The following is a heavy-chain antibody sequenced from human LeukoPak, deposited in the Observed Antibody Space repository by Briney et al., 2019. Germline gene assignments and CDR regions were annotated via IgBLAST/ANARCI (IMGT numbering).Heavy chain of an antibody. CDR1: GYTFTSYG. J-gene: IGHJ5*02. CDR2: ISAYNGNT. CDR3: ARERYIAAAAHNWFDP. D-gene: IGHD6-13*01. V-gene: IGHV1-18*01. Sequence: GASVKVSCKASGYTFTSYGISWVRQAPGQELEWMGWISAYNGNTNYAQKLQGRVTMTTDTSTSTAYMELSSLRSEDTAVYYCARERYIAAAAHNWFDPWGQGTLVTVSS.